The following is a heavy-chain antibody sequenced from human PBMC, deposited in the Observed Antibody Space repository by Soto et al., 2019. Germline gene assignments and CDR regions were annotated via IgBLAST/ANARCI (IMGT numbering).Heavy chain of an antibody. CDR1: VFTFSNYA. D-gene: IGHD5-18*01. V-gene: IGHV3-23*01. CDR3: AKESSGYDYGFYNYFDY. J-gene: IGHJ4*02. CDR2: ISSGGTYT. Sequence: GWSLRLSCASSVFTFSNYAMTWVRQAPGKGLEWVSAISSGGTYTDYADSVKGRFTLSRDNSKNMVYLQMNSLRAEDTAVYHCAKESSGYDYGFYNYFDYWGQGTLVTVSS.